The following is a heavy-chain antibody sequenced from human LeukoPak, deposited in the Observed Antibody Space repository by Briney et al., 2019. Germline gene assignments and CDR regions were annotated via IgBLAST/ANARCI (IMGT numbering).Heavy chain of an antibody. CDR2: FDPEDGET. J-gene: IGHJ5*02. CDR1: GYTLTELS. V-gene: IGHV1-24*01. Sequence: ASVKVSCKVSGYTLTELSMHWVRQAPGKGLEWMGGFDPEDGETIYAQKFQGRVTMTEDTSTDTAYMELSSLRSEDTAVYYCATVVFTVTTFYGWFDPWGQGTLVTVSS. CDR3: ATVVFTVTTFYGWFDP. D-gene: IGHD4-11*01.